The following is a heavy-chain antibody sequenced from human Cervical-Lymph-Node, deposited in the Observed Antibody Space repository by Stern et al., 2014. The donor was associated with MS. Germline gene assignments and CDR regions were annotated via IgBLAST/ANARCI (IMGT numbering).Heavy chain of an antibody. CDR2: IKQDGSED. J-gene: IGHJ4*02. CDR3: SRGVQGGF. V-gene: IGHV3-7*01. CDR1: GFTFSNHW. D-gene: IGHD6-25*01. Sequence: EMQLVESGGGLVQPGGSLRLSCAASGFTFSNHWMNWVHQAPGKGLEWVANIKQDGSEDYYVDSVKGRFTISRDNAKNSLYLQMNSLRAEDTAVYYCSRGVQGGFWGQGTLVTVSS.